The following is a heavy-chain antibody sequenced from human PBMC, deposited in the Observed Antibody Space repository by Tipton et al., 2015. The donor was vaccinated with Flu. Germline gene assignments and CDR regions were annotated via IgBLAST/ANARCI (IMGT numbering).Heavy chain of an antibody. V-gene: IGHV1-18*04. J-gene: IGHJ4*02. CDR1: GYTFTSYG. Sequence: QSGAEVKKPGASVKVSCKASGYTFTSYGISWVRQAPGQGLEWMGWISAYNGNTNYAQKLQGRVTMTTDTSTSTAYMELRSLRSDATAVYYCARVPRGGSGSYWWTDYWGQGTLVTVSS. CDR2: ISAYNGNT. CDR3: ARVPRGGSGSYWWTDY. D-gene: IGHD3-10*01.